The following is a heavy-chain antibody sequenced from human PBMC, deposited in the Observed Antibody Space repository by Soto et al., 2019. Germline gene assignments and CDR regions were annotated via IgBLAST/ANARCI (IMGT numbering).Heavy chain of an antibody. D-gene: IGHD6-13*01. CDR2: ISSNSAYI. J-gene: IGHJ5*02. Sequence: KPWGSLRLSCAASGFTFLSFTINWGRHSPFKGLEWVSTISSNSAYIYYTDALRGRFTISRDNAKSSLHLQMNSLRAEDTAVYYCTRDASRDSSARGWFDPWGPGTLVTVSS. CDR3: TRDASRDSSARGWFDP. V-gene: IGHV3-21*01. CDR1: GFTFLSFT.